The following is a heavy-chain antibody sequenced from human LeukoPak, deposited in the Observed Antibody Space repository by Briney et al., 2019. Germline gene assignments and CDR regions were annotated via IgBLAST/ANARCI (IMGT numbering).Heavy chain of an antibody. Sequence: GASVKVACKASGYTFTSYGISWVRQAPGQGLEWMGWISAYNGNTNYAQKLQGRVTMTTDTSTSTAYMELRSLRSDDTAVYYCAREGVVVAAPYYYYMDVWGKGTTVTVSS. D-gene: IGHD2-15*01. V-gene: IGHV1-18*01. CDR3: AREGVVVAAPYYYYMDV. J-gene: IGHJ6*03. CDR1: GYTFTSYG. CDR2: ISAYNGNT.